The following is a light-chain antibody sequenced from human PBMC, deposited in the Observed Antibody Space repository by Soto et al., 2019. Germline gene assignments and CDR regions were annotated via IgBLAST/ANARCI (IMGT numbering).Light chain of an antibody. CDR1: SSDLRTFQY. J-gene: IGLJ2*01. CDR3: CSCERDYPYVL. V-gene: IGLV2-11*01. Sequence: QSVLTQPLSVSGSPGQSVTISCAAASSDLRTFQYVSWYQQHPGKAPKNIIYDVTKRPSGVPDRFSGSKSGNTASLTISGLQYEDEADYFCCSCERDYPYVLFGGGTKVTV. CDR2: DVT.